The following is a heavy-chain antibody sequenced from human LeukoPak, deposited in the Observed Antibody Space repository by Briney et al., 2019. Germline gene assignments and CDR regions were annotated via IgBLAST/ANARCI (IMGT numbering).Heavy chain of an antibody. Sequence: SEALSLTCTVSGGSISSYYWSWIRQPPGKGLEWIGYIYYSGSTNYNPSLKSRVTISVDTSKNQFSLKLSSVTAADTAVYYCAREAEIGHAFDIWGQGTMVTVSS. CDR2: IYYSGST. D-gene: IGHD3-10*01. CDR1: GGSISSYY. J-gene: IGHJ3*02. CDR3: AREAEIGHAFDI. V-gene: IGHV4-59*01.